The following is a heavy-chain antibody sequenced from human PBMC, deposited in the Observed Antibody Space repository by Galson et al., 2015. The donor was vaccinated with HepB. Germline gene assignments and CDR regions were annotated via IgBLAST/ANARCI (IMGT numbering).Heavy chain of an antibody. D-gene: IGHD2-8*01. CDR2: IGTAGDT. CDR1: GFTFSSYD. V-gene: IGHV3-13*01. Sequence: SLRLSCAASGFTFSSYDMHWVRQATGKGLEWVSAIGTAGDTYYPGSVKGRFTISRENAKNSLYLQMNSLRAGDTAVYYCARGGRGCTNGVCYTPAMDVWGQGTTVTVSS. CDR3: ARGGRGCTNGVCYTPAMDV. J-gene: IGHJ6*02.